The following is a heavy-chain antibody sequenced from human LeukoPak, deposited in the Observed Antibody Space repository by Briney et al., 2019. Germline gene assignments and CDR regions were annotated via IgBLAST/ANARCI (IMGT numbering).Heavy chain of an antibody. CDR2: ISAYNSNT. J-gene: IGHJ4*02. CDR3: ARSSVVTATSTCDY. V-gene: IGHV1-18*01. Sequence: ASVKVSCKASGGTFSSYAISWVRQAPGQGLEWMGWISAYNSNTNYAQKLQGRVTMTTDTSTSTAYMELRSLRSDDTAVYYCARSSVVTATSTCDYWGQGTLVTVSS. D-gene: IGHD2-21*02. CDR1: GGTFSSYA.